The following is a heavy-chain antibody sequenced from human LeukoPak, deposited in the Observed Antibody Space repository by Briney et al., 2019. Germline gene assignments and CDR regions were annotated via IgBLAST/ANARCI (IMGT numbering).Heavy chain of an antibody. CDR1: GGSISSSNYY. CDR3: ARRRGVIPFDY. J-gene: IGHJ4*02. Sequence: SETLSLTCTVSGGSISSSNYYWGWIRQPPGKGLEWIGSIYYSGSTYYNPSLKSRVTMSVDTSKNQFSLKLSSVTAADTAVYYCARRRGVIPFDYWGQGTLVTVSS. V-gene: IGHV4-39*01. CDR2: IYYSGST. D-gene: IGHD3-10*01.